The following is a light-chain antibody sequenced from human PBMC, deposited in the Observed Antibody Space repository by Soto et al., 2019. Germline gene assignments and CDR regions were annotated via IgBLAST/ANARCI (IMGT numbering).Light chain of an antibody. V-gene: IGLV2-11*01. J-gene: IGLJ3*02. Sequence: QSVLTQPRSVSGSPGQSVNISCTGTSSDVGSYKYVSWYQHHPGKAPKLMIFDVNKRPSGVPDRFSGSNSGNAASLTISGLQPEDEADYFCCSFVDSDTVLFGGGTKVTVL. CDR1: SSDVGSYKY. CDR2: DVN. CDR3: CSFVDSDTVL.